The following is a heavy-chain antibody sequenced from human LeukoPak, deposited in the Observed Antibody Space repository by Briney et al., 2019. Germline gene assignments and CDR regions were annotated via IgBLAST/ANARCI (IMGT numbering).Heavy chain of an antibody. D-gene: IGHD3-10*01. CDR3: ARPSNYGSGLGILD. V-gene: IGHV4-39*01. Sequence: SDTLSLTCTVSGGSITSYTYYWGWTRHPPGKGLEWIGSMSYSGSSYYNPSLKSRVTISLDTSKNQFSLKLTSVTAADTAVYYCARPSNYGSGLGILDWGQGTLVIVSS. J-gene: IGHJ4*02. CDR2: MSYSGSS. CDR1: GGSITSYTYY.